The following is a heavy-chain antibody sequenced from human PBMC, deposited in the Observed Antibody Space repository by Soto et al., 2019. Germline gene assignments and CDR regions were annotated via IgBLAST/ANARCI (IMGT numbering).Heavy chain of an antibody. CDR1: GFTFSSYA. Sequence: PGGSLRLSCAASGFTFSSYAMSWVRQAPGKGLEWVSAISGSGGSTYYADSVKGRFTISRDNSKNTLYLQMDSLRAEDTAVYYCAKDRRGYSYGWFDYWGQGTLVTVSS. D-gene: IGHD5-18*01. CDR2: ISGSGGST. J-gene: IGHJ4*02. CDR3: AKDRRGYSYGWFDY. V-gene: IGHV3-23*01.